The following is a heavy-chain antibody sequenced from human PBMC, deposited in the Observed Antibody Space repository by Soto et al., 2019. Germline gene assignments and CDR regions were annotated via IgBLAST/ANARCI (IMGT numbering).Heavy chain of an antibody. Sequence: PSETLSLTCTVSGGSISSGDYFWRWIRQPPGKGLEWIGYIYYSGSTYYDPSLKSRVTISVDTSNNQFSLKLISVTTAHTALYSRDRGPSYQPYTDTRSTHQIGYWRQGT. CDR3: DRGPSYQPYTDTRSTHQIGY. J-gene: IGHJ4*02. CDR2: IYYSGST. V-gene: IGHV4-30-4*01. CDR1: GGSISSGDYF. D-gene: IGHD3-16*01.